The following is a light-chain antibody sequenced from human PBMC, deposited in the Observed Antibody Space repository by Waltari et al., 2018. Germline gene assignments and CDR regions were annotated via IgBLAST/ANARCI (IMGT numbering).Light chain of an antibody. CDR3: QQYDNPTLT. J-gene: IGKJ3*01. CDR2: DAS. V-gene: IGKV1-33*01. Sequence: DIQVTQSPSSLSASVGARVTITCQASQDINNYLNWYQQKPGKAPKLLIYDASNLETGVPSRFSGSGSGTDFILTISSLQPEDIATYYCQQYDNPTLTFGPGTKVDLK. CDR1: QDINNY.